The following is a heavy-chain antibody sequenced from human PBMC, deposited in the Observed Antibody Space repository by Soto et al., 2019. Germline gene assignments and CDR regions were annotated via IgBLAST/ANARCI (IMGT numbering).Heavy chain of an antibody. CDR1: GYTFTSYG. Sequence: DAGKVSCKASGYTFTSYGISCVRQAPGQVLEWMGWISAYNGNTNYAQKLQGRVTMTTDTSTSTAYMELRSLRSDDTAVYYCARWRGTGRYNWFDPWGQGTLVTVS. CDR2: ISAYNGNT. CDR3: ARWRGTGRYNWFDP. V-gene: IGHV1-18*04. J-gene: IGHJ5*02. D-gene: IGHD3-3*01.